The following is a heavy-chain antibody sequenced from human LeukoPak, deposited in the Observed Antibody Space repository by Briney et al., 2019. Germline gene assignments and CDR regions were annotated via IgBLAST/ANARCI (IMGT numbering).Heavy chain of an antibody. CDR3: ARGHSNSWYGTDY. Sequence: GRALRIFFSTPGFTFRAFAMDWVPQGPGQGVGWVAVISYDGTNTYYAGSEEGRFTISRDNPKNTLYLQMNSLRAEDTAVYYCARGHSNSWYGTDYWGQGTLVTVSS. V-gene: IGHV3-30*04. J-gene: IGHJ4*02. CDR2: ISYDGTNT. D-gene: IGHD6-13*01. CDR1: GFTFRAFA.